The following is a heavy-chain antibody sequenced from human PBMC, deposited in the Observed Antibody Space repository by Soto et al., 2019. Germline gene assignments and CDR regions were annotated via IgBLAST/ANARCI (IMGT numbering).Heavy chain of an antibody. V-gene: IGHV1-18*01. CDR2: ISAYNGNT. D-gene: IGHD1-26*01. CDR3: AIYLSWAEMMY. CDR1: GYTFTSYG. J-gene: IGHJ4*02. Sequence: QVQLVQSGAEVKKPGASVKVSCKASGYTFTSYGISWVRQAPGQGLEWMGWISAYNGNTNYAQKRQGRVPMTTDTATSTAYMVLRSLRSDDTAVYYWAIYLSWAEMMYRGQGTLATVSS.